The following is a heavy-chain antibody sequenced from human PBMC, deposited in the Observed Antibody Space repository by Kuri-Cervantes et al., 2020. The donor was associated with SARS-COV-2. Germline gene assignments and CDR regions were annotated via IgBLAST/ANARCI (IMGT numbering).Heavy chain of an antibody. V-gene: IGHV4-39*01. CDR3: ARYYNKGYFDY. D-gene: IGHD3-10*01. CDR1: GGSTSSSNYY. Sequence: SETMSLTSTVSGGSTSSSNYYWGWIRQPPGRGLEWIGRIYYSGCTSYNPSLKSRVIISVDTSKNQFSRKLSSVTAADTAVYYCARYYNKGYFDYWGQGTLVTVSS. J-gene: IGHJ4*02. CDR2: IYYSGCT.